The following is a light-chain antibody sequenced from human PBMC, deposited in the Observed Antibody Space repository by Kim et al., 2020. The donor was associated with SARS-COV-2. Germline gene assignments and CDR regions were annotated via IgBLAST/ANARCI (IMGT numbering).Light chain of an antibody. Sequence: ELTQPPSASVTPGQRVTIPCSGIGSNIGSNTVKWYQQLPGTAPKLLIYSNHHWLSGVPDRFSGSKSGTSASLAIPGLQTEDEADYYCAAWDNSLNGVVFGGGTQLTVL. CDR2: SNH. CDR1: GSNIGSNT. J-gene: IGLJ2*01. V-gene: IGLV1-44*01. CDR3: AAWDNSLNGVV.